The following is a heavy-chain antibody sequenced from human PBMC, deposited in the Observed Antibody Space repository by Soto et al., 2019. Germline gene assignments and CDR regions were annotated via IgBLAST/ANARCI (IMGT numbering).Heavy chain of an antibody. CDR2: VSGSGGST. Sequence: EVKLLESGGGLVQPGGSLRLSCEASGFTFNNYAMNWVRQAPGKGLEWISHVSGSGGSTDYADSVKGRFTISRDGSRNMVFLQMNSLTAEDAGVYYCARRDDSETFDIWGRGTVVNVSS. V-gene: IGHV3-23*01. CDR3: ARRDDSETFDI. CDR1: GFTFNNYA. D-gene: IGHD5-18*01. J-gene: IGHJ3*02.